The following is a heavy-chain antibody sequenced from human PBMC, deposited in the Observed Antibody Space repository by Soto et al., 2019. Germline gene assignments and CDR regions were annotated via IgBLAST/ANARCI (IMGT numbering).Heavy chain of an antibody. CDR1: DGSICGYY. J-gene: IGHJ5*02. V-gene: IGHV4-59*01. D-gene: IGHD3-3*01. CDR2: IYYSGST. CDR3: ARTYYDFWSGYWRWFDP. Sequence: LQPLSVTCSVADGSICGYYWSWIRQHPGKGLEWIGYIYYSGSTNYNPSLKSRVTISIDTSKNQFSLKLSSVTAADTAVYYCARTYYDFWSGYWRWFDPWGQGTLVTVSS.